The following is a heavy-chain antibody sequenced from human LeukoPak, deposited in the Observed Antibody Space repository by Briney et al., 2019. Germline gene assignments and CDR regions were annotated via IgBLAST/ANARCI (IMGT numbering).Heavy chain of an antibody. Sequence: GESLQISCKGSGYSFTSYWIGWVRQMPGKGLEWMGIIYPGDSDTRYSPSFQGQVTISADKSISTAYLQWSSLKASDTAMYYCARHFLWSGYYKSYYYYGMDVWGQGTTVTVSS. D-gene: IGHD3-3*01. J-gene: IGHJ6*02. CDR1: GYSFTSYW. V-gene: IGHV5-51*01. CDR3: ARHFLWSGYYKSYYYYGMDV. CDR2: IYPGDSDT.